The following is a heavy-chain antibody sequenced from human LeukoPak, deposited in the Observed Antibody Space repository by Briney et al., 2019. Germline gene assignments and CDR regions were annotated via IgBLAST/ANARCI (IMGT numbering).Heavy chain of an antibody. Sequence: GGSLRLSCAASGFTFGSYSMNWVRQAPGMGLEWVSYISSSSSTIYYADSVKGRFTISRDNAKNTLYLQMNSLRAEDTAVYYCARVGGSYYVSWGQGTLVTVSS. CDR2: ISSSSSTI. CDR1: GFTFGSYS. J-gene: IGHJ4*02. CDR3: ARVGGSYYVS. V-gene: IGHV3-48*04. D-gene: IGHD1-26*01.